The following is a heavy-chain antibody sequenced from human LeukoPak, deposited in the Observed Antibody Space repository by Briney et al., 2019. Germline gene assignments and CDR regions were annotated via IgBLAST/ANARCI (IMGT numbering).Heavy chain of an antibody. CDR3: AGSLWFGEFNAEVVFDY. Sequence: SVKVSCKASGGTFSSYAISWVRQAPGQGLEWMGGIIPIFGTANYAQKFQGRVTITTDESTSTAYMELSSLRSEDTAVYYCAGSLWFGEFNAEVVFDYWGQGTLVTVSS. D-gene: IGHD3-10*01. V-gene: IGHV1-69*05. CDR2: IIPIFGTA. CDR1: GGTFSSYA. J-gene: IGHJ4*02.